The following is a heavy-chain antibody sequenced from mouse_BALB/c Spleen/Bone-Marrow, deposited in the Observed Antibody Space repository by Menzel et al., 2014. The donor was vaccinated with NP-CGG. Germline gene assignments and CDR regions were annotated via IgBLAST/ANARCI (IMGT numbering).Heavy chain of an antibody. Sequence: EVKLMGSGPELVKPGASVKISCKASGYSFTGYFMNWVIRSHGKSLEWIGRINPYNGDSFYNQKFKGKATLTVDKSSSTAHMELRSLASEDSAVYYCARVTTDWYFDVWGAGTTVTVSS. V-gene: IGHV1-20*02. CDR3: ARVTTDWYFDV. CDR2: INPYNGDS. J-gene: IGHJ1*01. CDR1: GYSFTGYF. D-gene: IGHD1-1*01.